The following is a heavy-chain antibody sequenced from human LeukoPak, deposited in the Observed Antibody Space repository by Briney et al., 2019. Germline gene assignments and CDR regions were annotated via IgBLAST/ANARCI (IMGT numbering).Heavy chain of an antibody. V-gene: IGHV3-21*01. CDR1: GFTFSNYS. J-gene: IGHJ6*02. CDR3: TRKIRGYDYNFVPNHYGMDV. CDR2: ISSSSSYI. Sequence: GGSLRLSCAASGFTFSNYSFHWVRQVRQAPGKGLEWVSSISSSSSYIYYADSVKGRFTISRDNAKNSVYLQMHSLTAEDTAVYFCTRKIRGYDYNFVPNHYGMDVWGQGTTVTVSS. D-gene: IGHD5-18*01.